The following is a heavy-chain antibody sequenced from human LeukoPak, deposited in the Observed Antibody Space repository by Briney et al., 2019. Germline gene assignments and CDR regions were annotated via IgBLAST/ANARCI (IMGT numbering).Heavy chain of an antibody. CDR3: ARNLPDYYGSGSYSKSPYNWFDP. V-gene: IGHV4-34*01. CDR1: GGSFSGYY. CDR2: IYYSGST. J-gene: IGHJ5*02. Sequence: SETLSLTCAVYGGSFSGYYWSWIRQPPGKGLEWIGSIYYSGSTYYNPSLKSRVTISVDTSKNQFSLKLSSVTAADTAVYYCARNLPDYYGSGSYSKSPYNWFDPWGQGTLVTVSS. D-gene: IGHD3-10*01.